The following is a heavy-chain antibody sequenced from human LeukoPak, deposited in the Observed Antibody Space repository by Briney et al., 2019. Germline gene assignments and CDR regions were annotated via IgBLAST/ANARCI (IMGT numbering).Heavy chain of an antibody. J-gene: IGHJ4*02. CDR1: GYTFTSYY. CDR2: INPSGGST. CDR3: ARDLGYCSGGSCYGLDY. V-gene: IGHV1-46*01. Sequence: ASVKVSCKASGYTFTSYYMHGVRQAPGQGVEWMGIINPSGGSTSYAQKFQGRVTMTRDTSTSTVYMELSSLRAEDTAVYYCARDLGYCSGGSCYGLDYWGQGTLLIDSS. D-gene: IGHD2-15*01.